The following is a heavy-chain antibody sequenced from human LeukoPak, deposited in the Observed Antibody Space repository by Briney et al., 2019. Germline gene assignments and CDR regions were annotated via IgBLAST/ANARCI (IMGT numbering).Heavy chain of an antibody. D-gene: IGHD2-21*02. CDR3: ARSNYCGGDCFPLDY. Sequence: PSETLSLTCTVSGGSISSYYWSWIRQPPGKGLEWIGYIYYSGSTNYNPSLKSRVTISVDTSKNQFSLKLSSVTAADTAVYYCARSNYCGGDCFPLDYWGQGTLVTVSS. J-gene: IGHJ4*02. CDR2: IYYSGST. CDR1: GGSISSYY. V-gene: IGHV4-59*01.